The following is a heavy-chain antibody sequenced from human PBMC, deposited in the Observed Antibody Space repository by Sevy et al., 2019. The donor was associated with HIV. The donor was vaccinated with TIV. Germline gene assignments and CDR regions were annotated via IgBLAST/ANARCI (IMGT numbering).Heavy chain of an antibody. CDR2: IWYDGSNK. V-gene: IGHV3-33*01. J-gene: IGHJ4*02. Sequence: GGSLRLSCAASGFPFTSYGMHWVRQAPGKGLEWVALIWYDGSNKYYGDSVKGRFTISRDNSKNTLYLQMNSLRAEETAVYYCAGDLWGGVSGDETRYYFDYWGQGTLVTVSS. CDR3: AGDLWGGVSGDETRYYFDY. D-gene: IGHD3-16*01. CDR1: GFPFTSYG.